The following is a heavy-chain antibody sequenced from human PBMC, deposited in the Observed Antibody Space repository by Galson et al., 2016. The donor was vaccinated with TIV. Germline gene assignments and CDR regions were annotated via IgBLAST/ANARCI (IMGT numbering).Heavy chain of an antibody. CDR1: GYTFTDYY. J-gene: IGHJ4*02. V-gene: IGHV1-2*02. Sequence: SVKVSCKASGYTFTDYYIHWVRQAPGQGPEWMGWINPNSGGTNSARKFEGRVTLTRDSSISTVYMELMRLRSDDTAVYYCARPDEASCRSRICYSLAHWGRGALVTVSS. CDR2: INPNSGGT. D-gene: IGHD2-15*01. CDR3: ARPDEASCRSRICYSLAH.